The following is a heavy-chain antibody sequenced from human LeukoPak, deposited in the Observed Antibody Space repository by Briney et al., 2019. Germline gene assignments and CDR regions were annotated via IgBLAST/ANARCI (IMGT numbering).Heavy chain of an antibody. CDR1: GFTFSNAW. V-gene: IGHV3-15*01. CDR2: IKSKTDSGTT. J-gene: IGHJ6*02. D-gene: IGHD1-26*01. Sequence: GGSLRLSCAASGFTFSNAWMSWVRQAPGKGLEWVGRIKSKTDSGTTDYAAPVKGRFTISRDDSKNTLYLQMNSLKTEDTAVYYCTTTSGGLVVGATTSYYYYGMDVWGQGTTVTVSS. CDR3: TTTSGGLVVGATTSYYYYGMDV.